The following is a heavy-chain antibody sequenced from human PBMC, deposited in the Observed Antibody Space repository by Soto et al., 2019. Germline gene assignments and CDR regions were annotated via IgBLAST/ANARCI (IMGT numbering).Heavy chain of an antibody. J-gene: IGHJ6*02. CDR3: ARDGDYYYYYGMDV. V-gene: IGHV3-33*01. Sequence: GSLRLSCAASGFTFSSYGMHWVRQAPGKGLEWVAVIWYDGSNKYYADSVKGRFTISRDNSKNTLCLQMNSLRAEDTAVYYCARDGDYYYYYGMDVWGQGTTVTVSS. CDR1: GFTFSSYG. D-gene: IGHD3-10*01. CDR2: IWYDGSNK.